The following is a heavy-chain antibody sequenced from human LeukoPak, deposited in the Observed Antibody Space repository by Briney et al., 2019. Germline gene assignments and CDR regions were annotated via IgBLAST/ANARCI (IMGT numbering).Heavy chain of an antibody. Sequence: SETLSLTCAVSGYSISSGYYWGWIRQPPGKGLEWIGSIYHSGSTNYNPSLKSRVTISVDTSKNQFSLKLSSVTAADTAVYYCARDYYDSSGYQTLYFDYWGQGTLVTVSS. V-gene: IGHV4-38-2*01. CDR1: GYSISSGYY. CDR2: IYHSGST. CDR3: ARDYYDSSGYQTLYFDY. D-gene: IGHD3-22*01. J-gene: IGHJ4*02.